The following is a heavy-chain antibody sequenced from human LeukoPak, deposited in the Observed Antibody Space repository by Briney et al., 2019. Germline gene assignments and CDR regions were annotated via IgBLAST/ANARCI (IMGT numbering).Heavy chain of an antibody. J-gene: IGHJ5*02. V-gene: IGHV4-4*07. CDR3: ARGTYYYGSGSPYWFDP. D-gene: IGHD3-10*01. CDR2: IYTSEST. CDR1: GGSISSYY. Sequence: SETLSLTCTVSGGSISSYYWSWIRQPAGKGLEWIGRIYTSESTNYNPSLKSRVTMSVDTSKNQFSLTLISVTAADTAVYYCARGTYYYGSGSPYWFDPWGQGTLVTVSS.